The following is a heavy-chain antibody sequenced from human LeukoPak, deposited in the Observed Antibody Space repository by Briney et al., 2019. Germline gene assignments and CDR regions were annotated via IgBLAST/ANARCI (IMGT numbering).Heavy chain of an antibody. J-gene: IGHJ4*02. D-gene: IGHD5-18*01. CDR2: IYHSGST. V-gene: IGHV4-30-2*01. Sequence: SQTLSLTCTVSGGSISRGGYYWSWIRQPPGKGLEWIGYIYHSGSTYYNPSLKSRVTISVDRSKNQFSLKLSSVTAADTAVYYCARGNSYGSVIDYWGQGTLVTVSS. CDR3: ARGNSYGSVIDY. CDR1: GGSISRGGYY.